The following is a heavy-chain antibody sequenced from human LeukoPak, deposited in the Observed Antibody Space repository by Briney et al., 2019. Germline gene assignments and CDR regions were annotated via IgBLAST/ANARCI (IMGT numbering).Heavy chain of an antibody. Sequence: GSPRLSCAASGFTFSSYWMHWVCQAPGKGLVWVSRLNGDGRSTCYADSLKGRCTISRDNAKNSLYLQMNSLRADDTAVYFCASAQGGVILPDYFHHWGQGTLVTVSS. CDR2: LNGDGRST. CDR1: GFTFSSYW. V-gene: IGHV3-74*01. J-gene: IGHJ1*01. D-gene: IGHD3-16*02. CDR3: ASAQGGVILPDYFHH.